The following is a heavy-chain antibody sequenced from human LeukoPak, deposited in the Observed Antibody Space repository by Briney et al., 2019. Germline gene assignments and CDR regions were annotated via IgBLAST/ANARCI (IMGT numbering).Heavy chain of an antibody. CDR2: ISYDGSNK. CDR3: ARSSSMVTFDY. J-gene: IGHJ4*02. Sequence: GRSLRLSCAASGFTFSNYDMHWVRQAPGKGLEWVAVISYDGSNKYYADSVKGRFTISRDNSKNTLYLQMNSLRAEDTAVYYCARSSSMVTFDYWGQGTLVTVSS. D-gene: IGHD5-18*01. CDR1: GFTFSNYD. V-gene: IGHV3-30*04.